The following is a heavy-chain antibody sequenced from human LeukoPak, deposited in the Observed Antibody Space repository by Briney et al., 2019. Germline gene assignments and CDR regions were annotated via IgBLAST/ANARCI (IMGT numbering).Heavy chain of an antibody. CDR1: GFTFSNYW. D-gene: IGHD6-19*01. J-gene: IGHJ4*02. CDR3: AKGRVLAATDY. CDR2: INSDGINT. Sequence: GGSLRLSCAASGFTFSNYWMHWVRQAPGKGLVWVSRINSDGINTSYADSVKGRFTISRDNSKNTVSLQMNSLRVEDTAVYYCAKGRVLAATDYWGQGTLVTVSS. V-gene: IGHV3-74*01.